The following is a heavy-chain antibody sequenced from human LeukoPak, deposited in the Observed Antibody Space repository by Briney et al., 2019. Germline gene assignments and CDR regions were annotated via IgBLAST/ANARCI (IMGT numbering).Heavy chain of an antibody. CDR2: INHSGST. Sequence: PSETLSLTCAVYGGSFSGYYWSWIRQPPGKGLEWIGEINHSGSTNYNPSLKCRVTISVDTSKNQFSLKLSSVTAADTAVYYCARRWLHRKGFDYWGQGTLVTVSS. CDR3: ARRWLHRKGFDY. D-gene: IGHD5-24*01. V-gene: IGHV4-34*01. J-gene: IGHJ4*02. CDR1: GGSFSGYY.